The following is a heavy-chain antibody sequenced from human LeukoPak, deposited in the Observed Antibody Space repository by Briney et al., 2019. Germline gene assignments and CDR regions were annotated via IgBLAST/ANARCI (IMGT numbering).Heavy chain of an antibody. Sequence: GRSLRLSCAASGFTFSSHAMHWVRQAPGKGLEWVAVISYDGKNNYYADSVKGRFTISRDNSKNTLYLQMNSLRAEDTAVYYCASAYYDSSGYPFDYWGQGTLVTVSS. J-gene: IGHJ4*02. CDR1: GFTFSSHA. CDR3: ASAYYDSSGYPFDY. V-gene: IGHV3-30*04. CDR2: ISYDGKNN. D-gene: IGHD3-22*01.